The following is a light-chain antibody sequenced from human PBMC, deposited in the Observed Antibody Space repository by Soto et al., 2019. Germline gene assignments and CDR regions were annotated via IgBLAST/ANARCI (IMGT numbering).Light chain of an antibody. Sequence: EVVMTQSPATLSVSPGEPTRLSCRASQSSNSDGAWYPQKPGQAPRLLIYDASNRATGIPARFSGSGSGTDFNLTISSLETEDFAVYYCQQRSNWPRTFGQGTKVDIK. J-gene: IGKJ1*01. CDR2: DAS. CDR1: QSSNSD. V-gene: IGKV3-11*01. CDR3: QQRSNWPRT.